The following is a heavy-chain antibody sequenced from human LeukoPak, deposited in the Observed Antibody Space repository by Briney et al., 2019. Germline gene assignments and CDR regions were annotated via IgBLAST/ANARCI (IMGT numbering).Heavy chain of an antibody. J-gene: IGHJ3*02. CDR3: ASFYNTNDALDI. CDR1: GYHFTSQY. D-gene: IGHD1-1*01. CDR2: INPTGGST. Sequence: ASVTVSCKASGYHFTSQYVHWVRQAPGQGLEWMGIINPTGGSTRNAQKFQGRFSMTGDTSTSTVYMELSRLRSEDTAVYYCASFYNTNDALDIWGQGTVVTVSS. V-gene: IGHV1-46*01.